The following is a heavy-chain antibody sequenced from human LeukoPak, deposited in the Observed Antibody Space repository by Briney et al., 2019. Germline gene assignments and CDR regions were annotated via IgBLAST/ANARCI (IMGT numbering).Heavy chain of an antibody. CDR3: ALHRYCSSTSCRYYYYYYGMDV. Sequence: GRSLRLSCAASGFTFSSYAMHWVRQAPGKGLEWVAVISYDGSNKYYADSVKGRFTISRDNSKNTLYLQMNSLRAEDTAVYYCALHRYCSSTSCRYYYYYYGMDVWGQGTTVTVSS. D-gene: IGHD2-2*01. J-gene: IGHJ6*02. CDR1: GFTFSSYA. V-gene: IGHV3-30-3*01. CDR2: ISYDGSNK.